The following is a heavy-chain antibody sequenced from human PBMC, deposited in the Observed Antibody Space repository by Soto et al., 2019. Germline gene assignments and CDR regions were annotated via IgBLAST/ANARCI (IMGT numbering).Heavy chain of an antibody. CDR1: GYTFSTYG. Sequence: QVHLVQSGVEVKKPGASVKVSCKASGYTFSTYGISWVRQAPGQGLEWMGWISGYNGNTNYAQNLQGRITMTTDTSTSTAYMELRSLGSDDTAMYYCARDLFGEDGSGYFDYWGQGTLVTV. J-gene: IGHJ4*02. CDR3: ARDLFGEDGSGYFDY. D-gene: IGHD3-10*01. V-gene: IGHV1-18*01. CDR2: ISGYNGNT.